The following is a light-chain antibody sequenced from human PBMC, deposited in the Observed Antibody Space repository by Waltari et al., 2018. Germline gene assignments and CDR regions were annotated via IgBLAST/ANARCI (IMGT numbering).Light chain of an antibody. V-gene: IGKV1-39*01. J-gene: IGKJ2*01. CDR2: AAS. CDR3: QQSYSTPRT. Sequence: DIQMTQSPSSLSASVGDRVTITYRASQSMSSFLNWYQQKPGKAPKLRIYAASSLQSGVPSRCSGSGSGTDFTLTISSLQPEDFATYYCQQSYSTPRTFGQGTKLEIK. CDR1: QSMSSF.